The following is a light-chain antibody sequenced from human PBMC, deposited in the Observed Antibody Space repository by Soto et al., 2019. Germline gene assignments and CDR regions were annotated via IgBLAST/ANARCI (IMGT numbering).Light chain of an antibody. Sequence: QSALTQPASVSGSPGQSITISCTGTSSDVGAYYSVSWYQHHPGKAPKLIIYGVTNRPSGVSNRFSGSKSGNTASLTISGLQAEDEADYHCSSYTSGSSNYVLGIGTKVT. J-gene: IGLJ1*01. CDR2: GVT. CDR3: SSYTSGSSNYV. V-gene: IGLV2-14*01. CDR1: SSDVGAYYS.